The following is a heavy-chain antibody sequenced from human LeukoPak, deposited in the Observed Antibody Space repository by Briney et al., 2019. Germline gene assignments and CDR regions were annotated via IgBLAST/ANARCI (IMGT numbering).Heavy chain of an antibody. CDR2: IYHRGSA. Sequence: PSETLSLTCTVSGGSISSYYWTWIRQPPGKGLEWIGYIYHRGSANYNPSLKSRVTISVDTSKNQFSLKLSSVTATDTAIYYCARRTRNWGRGFAFDIWGQGTMVTVSS. D-gene: IGHD7-27*01. CDR1: GGSISSYY. J-gene: IGHJ3*02. CDR3: ARRTRNWGRGFAFDI. V-gene: IGHV4-59*12.